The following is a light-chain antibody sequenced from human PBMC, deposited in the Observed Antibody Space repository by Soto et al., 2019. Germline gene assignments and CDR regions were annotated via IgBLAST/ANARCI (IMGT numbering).Light chain of an antibody. V-gene: IGLV2-14*01. Sequence: QSALTQPASVSGSPGQSITISCTGTSSDVGGYNYVSWYQQHPGKAPKLMIYEVSNRPSGVPNRFSGSKSGNTASLTISGLQAEDEADYYCSSYTSSSPHVFGTGTKLTVL. CDR3: SSYTSSSPHV. CDR1: SSDVGGYNY. J-gene: IGLJ1*01. CDR2: EVS.